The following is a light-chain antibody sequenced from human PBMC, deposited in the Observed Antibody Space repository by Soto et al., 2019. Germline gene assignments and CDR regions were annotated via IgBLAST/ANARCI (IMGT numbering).Light chain of an antibody. CDR3: CSYAGASTYV. Sequence: QSALTQPASVSGSPGQSFTISCTGTSSDVGSYDLVSWYQQHPGKAPKLMIYEATKRPSGVSVRFSGSKSGNTASLTISGLQAEDEADYYCCSYAGASTYVFGIGTKLTVL. CDR2: EAT. V-gene: IGLV2-23*01. CDR1: SSDVGSYDL. J-gene: IGLJ1*01.